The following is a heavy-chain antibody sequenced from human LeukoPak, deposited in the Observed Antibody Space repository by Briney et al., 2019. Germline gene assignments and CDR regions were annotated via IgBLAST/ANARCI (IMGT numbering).Heavy chain of an antibody. D-gene: IGHD6-19*01. J-gene: IGHJ4*02. Sequence: ASVKVSCKASGYTFTSYGISWVRQAPGQGLEWMGWISAYNGNTNYAQKLQGRVTMTTDTSTSTAYMELRSLRSDDTAVYYCAKDYKQWYHLDYWGQGTLVTVSS. CDR2: ISAYNGNT. V-gene: IGHV1-18*01. CDR1: GYTFTSYG. CDR3: AKDYKQWYHLDY.